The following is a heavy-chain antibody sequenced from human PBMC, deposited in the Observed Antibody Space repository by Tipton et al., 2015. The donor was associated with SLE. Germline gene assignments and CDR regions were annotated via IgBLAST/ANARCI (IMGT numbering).Heavy chain of an antibody. CDR2: ITSSSSIT. Sequence: SLRLSCAASGFTFSSYSMNWVRQAPGKGLEWVSYITSSSSITDYADSVKGRFTISRDNAKNSLYLQMNSLRVEDTAVYHCAKGGKIGNYYFDYWGQGTLVTVAS. CDR3: AKGGKIGNYYFDY. CDR1: GFTFSSYS. D-gene: IGHD1-7*01. V-gene: IGHV3-48*01. J-gene: IGHJ4*02.